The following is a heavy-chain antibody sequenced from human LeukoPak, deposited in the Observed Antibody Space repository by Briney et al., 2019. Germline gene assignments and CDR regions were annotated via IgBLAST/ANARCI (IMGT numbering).Heavy chain of an antibody. CDR2: ISGSGGST. CDR1: GFTFSSCA. Sequence: PGGSLRLSCAASGFTFSSCAVSWVRQAPGKGLEWVSAISGSGGSTYYADSVKGRFTISGDNSKNTLYLQMNSLRAEDTAVYYCAKDVGNYAPTLFDYWGQGTLVTVSS. J-gene: IGHJ4*02. D-gene: IGHD4-4*01. V-gene: IGHV3-23*01. CDR3: AKDVGNYAPTLFDY.